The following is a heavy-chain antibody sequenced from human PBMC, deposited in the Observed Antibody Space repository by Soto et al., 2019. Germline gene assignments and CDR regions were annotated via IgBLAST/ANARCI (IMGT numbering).Heavy chain of an antibody. D-gene: IGHD4-17*01. V-gene: IGHV5-10-1*01. CDR2: IDPSDSYT. CDR3: ARLDMTTVVTWFDP. J-gene: IGHJ5*02. CDR1: GYNFTNYW. Sequence: PGESLKISCQAFGYNFTNYWIGWVRQMPGKGLEWMGRIDPSDSYTNYSPSFQGHVTISADKSISTAYLQWSSLKASDTAMYYCARLDMTTVVTWFDPWGKGTLVTVSS.